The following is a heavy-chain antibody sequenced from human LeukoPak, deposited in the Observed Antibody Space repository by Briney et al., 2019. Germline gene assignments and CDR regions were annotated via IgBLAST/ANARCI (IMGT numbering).Heavy chain of an antibody. J-gene: IGHJ4*02. Sequence: GGSLRLSCAASGFTFSDYSMNWVRQAPGKGLEWVSGINWNGGSTGYADSVKGRFTISRDNAKNSLYLQMNSLRAEDTALYYCARDLATADGVDYWGQGTLVTVSS. D-gene: IGHD1-26*01. CDR3: ARDLATADGVDY. V-gene: IGHV3-20*04. CDR2: INWNGGST. CDR1: GFTFSDYS.